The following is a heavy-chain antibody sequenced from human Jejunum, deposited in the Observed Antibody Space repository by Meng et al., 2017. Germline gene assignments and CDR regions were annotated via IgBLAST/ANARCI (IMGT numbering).Heavy chain of an antibody. CDR3: TSHIQPLGRGFY. V-gene: IGHV3-72*01. D-gene: IGHD1-1*01. J-gene: IGHJ4*02. Sequence: GESLKISCAASGFIFSDHYMDWVRQAPGKGLEWVGRIKNKVNSYITEYAASVQGRFTISRDDSKNSLYLQMNSLKTEDTAVYYCTSHIQPLGRGFYWGQGTLVTVSS. CDR2: IKNKVNSYIT. CDR1: GFIFSDHY.